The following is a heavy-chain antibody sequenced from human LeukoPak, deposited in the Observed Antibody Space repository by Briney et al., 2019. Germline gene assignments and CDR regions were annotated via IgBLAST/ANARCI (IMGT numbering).Heavy chain of an antibody. D-gene: IGHD3-22*01. CDR1: GFDFHNYV. V-gene: IGHV3-7*01. CDR3: AVFRMDYDTSGSSSYFDY. Sequence: GSLRLSCAASGFDFHNYVIHWVRQAPGKGLEWVANIKQDGSDIYYVDSVKGRFTISRDNAKNSLYLQMNSLRAEDTAVYYCAVFRMDYDTSGSSSYFDYWGQGTLVTVSS. CDR2: IKQDGSDI. J-gene: IGHJ4*02.